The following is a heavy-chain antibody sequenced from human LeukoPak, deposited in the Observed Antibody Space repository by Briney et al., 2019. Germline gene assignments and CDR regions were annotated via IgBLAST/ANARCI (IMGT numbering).Heavy chain of an antibody. J-gene: IGHJ5*02. CDR2: ISSSSSYI. V-gene: IGHV3-21*01. D-gene: IGHD3-3*01. CDR3: ARDSRLRRITIFGVVRKGSWFDP. CDR1: GFTFSSYS. Sequence: PGGSLRLSCAASGFTFSSYSMNWVRQAPGKGLEWVSSISSSSSYIYYADSVKGRFTISRDNAKNSLYLQMNSLRAEDTAVYYCARDSRLRRITIFGVVRKGSWFDPWGQGTLVTVSS.